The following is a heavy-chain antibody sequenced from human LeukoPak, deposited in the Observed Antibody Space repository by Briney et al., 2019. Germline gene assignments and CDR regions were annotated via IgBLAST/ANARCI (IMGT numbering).Heavy chain of an antibody. D-gene: IGHD6-19*01. CDR1: GFTFSNLA. J-gene: IGHJ4*02. Sequence: RGSLRLSCVASGFTFSNLAMGWVRQAPGKGLEWVSVISDSGGTTYYADSVKGRFTISRDNSRNTLYLQMNSLRVDDTAVYYCAKDARRYSGWYFFDHWGQGTLVTVSS. CDR3: AKDARRYSGWYFFDH. V-gene: IGHV3-23*01. CDR2: ISDSGGTT.